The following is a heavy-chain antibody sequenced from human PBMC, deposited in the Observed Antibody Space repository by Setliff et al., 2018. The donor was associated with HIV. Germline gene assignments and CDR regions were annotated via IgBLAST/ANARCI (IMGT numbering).Heavy chain of an antibody. Sequence: SETLTLTCTVSGGSISSSRYYWGWIRQPPGKGLDWIGYIYYSGSTYYNPSLKSRVTISLDTTTNQFALKLSSVTAADTAVYYCARLEYYYYMDVWGKGTTVTVSS. J-gene: IGHJ6*03. CDR1: GGSISSSRYY. CDR3: ARLEYYYYMDV. V-gene: IGHV4-39*01. CDR2: IYYSGST. D-gene: IGHD3-3*01.